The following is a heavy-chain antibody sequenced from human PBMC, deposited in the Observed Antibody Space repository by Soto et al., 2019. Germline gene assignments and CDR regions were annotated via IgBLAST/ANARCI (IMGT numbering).Heavy chain of an antibody. D-gene: IGHD3-10*01. V-gene: IGHV4-59*01. CDR1: CGSISSYC. CDR2: IYYNGNT. Sequence: SETLSLTCTDSCGSISSYCWSWIRQSPGKGLEWIGYIYYNGNTNYNPSLASRVTISVDTSKNHSSLKLNSVTVADTAVYYCARGGASSRWLDPWGQGTLVTVSS. CDR3: ARGGASSRWLDP. J-gene: IGHJ5*02.